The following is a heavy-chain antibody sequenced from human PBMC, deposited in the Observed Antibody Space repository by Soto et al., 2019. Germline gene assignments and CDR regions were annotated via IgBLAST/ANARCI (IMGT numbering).Heavy chain of an antibody. CDR2: INPSGGST. J-gene: IGHJ4*02. Sequence: ASVKVSCKASGYTFTSYYMHWVRQAPGQGLEWMGIINPSGGSTSYAQKFQGRVTMTRDTSTSTVYMELSSLRSEDTAVYYCARDSSRWLPEPQYSFAYWGQGTLVTVSS. CDR1: GYTFTSYY. CDR3: ARDSSRWLPEPQYSFAY. V-gene: IGHV1-46*01. D-gene: IGHD4-17*01.